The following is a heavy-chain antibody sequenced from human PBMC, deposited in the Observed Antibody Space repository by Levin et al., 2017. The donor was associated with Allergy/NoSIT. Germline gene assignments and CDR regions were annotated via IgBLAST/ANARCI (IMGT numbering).Heavy chain of an antibody. CDR1: GGSISSSSYY. Sequence: SETLSLTCTVSGGSISSSSYYWGWIRQPPGKGLEWIGSIYYSGSTYYNPSLKSRVTISVDTSKNQFSLKLSSVTAADTAVYYCARLNVAAAGFDYWGQGTLVTVSS. CDR2: IYYSGST. J-gene: IGHJ4*02. D-gene: IGHD6-13*01. CDR3: ARLNVAAAGFDY. V-gene: IGHV4-39*01.